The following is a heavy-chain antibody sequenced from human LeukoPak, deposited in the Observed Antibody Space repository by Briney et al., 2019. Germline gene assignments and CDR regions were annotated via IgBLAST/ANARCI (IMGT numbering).Heavy chain of an antibody. D-gene: IGHD3/OR15-3a*01. CDR2: IRDSGEA. CDR1: GFIVSDYY. J-gene: IGHJ5*02. CDR3: ARDRAANQDWVEFDP. Sequence: GGSLRLSCAVSGFIVSDYYMSWVRQAPGKGLEWVGVIRDSGEAFYADFARGRFAISRDESENTLYLQMNSLRVEDTAVYFCARDRAANQDWVEFDPWGQGTPVIVSS. V-gene: IGHV3-66*03.